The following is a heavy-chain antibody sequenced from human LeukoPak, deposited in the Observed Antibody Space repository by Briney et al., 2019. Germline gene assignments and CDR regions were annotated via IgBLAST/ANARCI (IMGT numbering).Heavy chain of an antibody. J-gene: IGHJ4*02. Sequence: ASVKVSCKASGYTFTSYGISWVRQAPGQGLEWLGWFSAYNGNTNYAQKLQGRVTMTTDTSTSTAYMELRSLRSDDTAVYYCARDNDSRDPPHFDYWGQGTLVTVSS. CDR1: GYTFTSYG. CDR2: FSAYNGNT. V-gene: IGHV1-18*01. D-gene: IGHD3-16*01. CDR3: ARDNDSRDPPHFDY.